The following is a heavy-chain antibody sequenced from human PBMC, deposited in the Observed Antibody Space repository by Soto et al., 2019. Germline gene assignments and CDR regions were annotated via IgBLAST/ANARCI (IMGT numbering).Heavy chain of an antibody. Sequence: ASVKVSCKASGGTFSSYAISWVRQAPGQGLEWMGGIIPIFGTANYAQKFQGRVTITADESTSTAYMELSSLRSEDTAVYCCARDGDGSGSYFPQALDYWGQGTQVTVSS. CDR3: ARDGDGSGSYFPQALDY. CDR2: IIPIFGTA. J-gene: IGHJ4*02. V-gene: IGHV1-69*13. CDR1: GGTFSSYA. D-gene: IGHD3-10*01.